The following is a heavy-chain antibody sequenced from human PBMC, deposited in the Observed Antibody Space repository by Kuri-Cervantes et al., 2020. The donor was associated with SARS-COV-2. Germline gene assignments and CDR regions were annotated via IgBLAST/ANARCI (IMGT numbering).Heavy chain of an antibody. J-gene: IGHJ3*02. CDR3: ARAYSSSWRTYDAFDI. Sequence: GGSLRLFCAASGVTFNHYAMSWVRQAPGKGLEWVSAISASGGSPYYADSVKGRVTISRDNSKNTLYLQMNSLRAEDTAVYYCARAYSSSWRTYDAFDIWGQGTMVTVSS. CDR1: GVTFNHYA. D-gene: IGHD6-13*01. V-gene: IGHV3-23*01. CDR2: ISASGGSP.